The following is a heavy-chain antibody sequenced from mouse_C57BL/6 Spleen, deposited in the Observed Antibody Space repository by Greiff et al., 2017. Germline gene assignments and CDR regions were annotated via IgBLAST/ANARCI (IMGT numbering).Heavy chain of an antibody. J-gene: IGHJ3*01. Sequence: QVHVKQSGAELARPGASVKLSCKASGYTFTSYGISWVKQRTGQGLEWIGEIYPRSGNTYYNEKFKGKATLTADKSSSTAYMELRSLTSEDSAVFFCARRGDYYPFAYWGQGTLVTVSA. V-gene: IGHV1-81*01. CDR3: ARRGDYYPFAY. D-gene: IGHD1-1*01. CDR2: IYPRSGNT. CDR1: GYTFTSYG.